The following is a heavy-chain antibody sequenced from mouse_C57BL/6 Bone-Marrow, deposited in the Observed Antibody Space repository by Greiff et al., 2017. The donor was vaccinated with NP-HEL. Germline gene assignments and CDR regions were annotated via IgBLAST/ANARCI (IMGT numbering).Heavy chain of an antibody. CDR1: GYTFTSYW. D-gene: IGHD2-3*01. V-gene: IGHV1-59*01. J-gene: IGHJ2*01. CDR3: ARRYDGFDY. Sequence: QVQLQQPGAELVRPGTSVKLSCKASGYTFTSYWMHWVKQRPGQGLEWIGVIDPSDSYTNYNQKFKGKATLTVDTSSSTAYMQLSSLTYEDSAVYYCARRYDGFDYWGQGTTLTVSS. CDR2: IDPSDSYT.